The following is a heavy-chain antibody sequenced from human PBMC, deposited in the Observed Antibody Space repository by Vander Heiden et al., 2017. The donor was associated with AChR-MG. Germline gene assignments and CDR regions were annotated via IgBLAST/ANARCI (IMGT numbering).Heavy chain of an antibody. J-gene: IGHJ4*02. Sequence: QVQLVQSGAEVKKPGSSVKVSCKPSGVHLCSYAMSWVRPAPGQVLEWMGGIIPIFGTANYAQKFQGRVTITADKSTSTAYMELSSLRSEDTAVYYCARTITMIANYFDYWGQGTLVTVSS. D-gene: IGHD3-22*01. V-gene: IGHV1-69*06. CDR2: IIPIFGTA. CDR1: GVHLCSYA. CDR3: ARTITMIANYFDY.